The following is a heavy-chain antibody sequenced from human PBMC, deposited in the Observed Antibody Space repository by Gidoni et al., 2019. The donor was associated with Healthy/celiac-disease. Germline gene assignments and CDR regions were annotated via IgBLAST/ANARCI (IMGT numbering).Heavy chain of an antibody. V-gene: IGHV3-23*01. J-gene: IGHJ4*02. Sequence: EVQLLESGGGLVQPGGSLRLSCAASGFTFSSYAMSWVRQAPGKGLEWVSAMSGSGGSTYYADSVKGRFTISGDNSKNTLYLQMNSLRAEDTAVYYCAKDPYDSSGYYTDYWGQGTLVTVSS. CDR1: GFTFSSYA. CDR2: MSGSGGST. D-gene: IGHD3-22*01. CDR3: AKDPYDSSGYYTDY.